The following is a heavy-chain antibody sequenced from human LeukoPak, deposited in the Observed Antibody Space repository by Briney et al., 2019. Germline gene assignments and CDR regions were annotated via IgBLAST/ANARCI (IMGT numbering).Heavy chain of an antibody. Sequence: GGSLRLSCAASGFTFTSYSMSWVRQAPGKGLEWVSGTSDRGDYTYYADSVKGRFTISRDSSKNTLLLQMNSLRAEDTALYFCARKAQYNGHYPLDYWGQGTLVTVSS. CDR1: GFTFTSYS. CDR2: TSDRGDYT. CDR3: ARKAQYNGHYPLDY. V-gene: IGHV3-23*01. D-gene: IGHD1-7*01. J-gene: IGHJ4*02.